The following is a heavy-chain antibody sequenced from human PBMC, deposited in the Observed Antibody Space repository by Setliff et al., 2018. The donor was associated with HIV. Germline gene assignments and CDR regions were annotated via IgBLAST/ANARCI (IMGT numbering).Heavy chain of an antibody. J-gene: IGHJ4*02. CDR1: GFTFSSYA. D-gene: IGHD3-3*01. CDR3: AKGADDFPESLNDY. CDR2: IYSGVSST. Sequence: GGSLRLSCAASGFTFSSYAMSWVRQAPGKGLEWVSVIYSGVSSTHYADSVKGRFTISRDISNNMLYLQMNSLRAEDTAVYYCAKGADDFPESLNDYWGQGTRVTVSS. V-gene: IGHV3-23*03.